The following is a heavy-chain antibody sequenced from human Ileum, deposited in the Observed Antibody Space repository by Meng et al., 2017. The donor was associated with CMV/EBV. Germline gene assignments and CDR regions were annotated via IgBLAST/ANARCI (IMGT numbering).Heavy chain of an antibody. CDR1: GFSFKAYS. D-gene: IGHD3-3*01. V-gene: IGHV3-21*01. CDR2: ISSSGSFI. CDR3: ARDFLVGNDFWSGDDDFDI. Sequence: GESLMISCAASGFSFKAYSMNWVRQAPGKGLEWVSSISSSGSFIYYADSVRGRFTISRDNANNSLYMQMNNLSAEDTAVYYCARDFLVGNDFWSGDDDFDIWGQGTMVTVSS. J-gene: IGHJ3*02.